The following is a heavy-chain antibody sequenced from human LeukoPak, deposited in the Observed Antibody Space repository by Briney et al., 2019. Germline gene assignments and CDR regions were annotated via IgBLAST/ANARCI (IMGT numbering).Heavy chain of an antibody. V-gene: IGHV4-34*01. CDR2: INHSGST. D-gene: IGHD4-17*01. Sequence: PSETLSLTCAVYGGSFSGYYWSWIRQPPGKGLEWIGEINHSGSTNYNPSLKSRVTISVDTSKNQFSLKLSSVTAADTAVYYCARFRPTTVTLYYYYYGMDAWGQGTTVTVSS. J-gene: IGHJ6*02. CDR1: GGSFSGYY. CDR3: ARFRPTTVTLYYYYYGMDA.